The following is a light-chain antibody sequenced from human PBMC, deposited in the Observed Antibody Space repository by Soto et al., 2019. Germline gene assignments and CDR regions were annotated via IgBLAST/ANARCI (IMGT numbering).Light chain of an antibody. CDR2: KAS. J-gene: IGKJ1*01. V-gene: IGKV1-5*03. Sequence: DIQMTQSPSTLSASVGDRVTITCRASQSSSSWLAWYQQKPGKAPKLLIYKASSLESGVPSRFSGSGSGTEFTLTISSLQPDDFATYYCQQYNSYPTFRHGTKVEIK. CDR3: QQYNSYPT. CDR1: QSSSSW.